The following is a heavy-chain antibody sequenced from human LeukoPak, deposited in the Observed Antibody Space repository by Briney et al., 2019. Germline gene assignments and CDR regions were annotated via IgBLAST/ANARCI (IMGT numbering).Heavy chain of an antibody. CDR1: GFTFSDYY. CDR3: ARAGDDFWSGYYLDY. CDR2: ISSSGSTT. V-gene: IGHV3-11*01. D-gene: IGHD3-3*01. J-gene: IGHJ4*02. Sequence: GGSLRLSCAASGFTFSDYYMSWIRQAPGKGLEWVSYISSSGSTTYYADSVKGRFTISRDNAKNSLYLQMNSLRAEDTAVYYCARAGDDFWSGYYLDYWGQGTLVTVSS.